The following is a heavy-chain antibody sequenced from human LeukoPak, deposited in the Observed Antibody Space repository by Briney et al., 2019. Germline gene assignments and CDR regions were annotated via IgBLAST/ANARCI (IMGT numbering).Heavy chain of an antibody. J-gene: IGHJ3*01. Sequence: PGGPLRLSCVASGFTIATYGMSWVRQAPGKGLEWVSVVGESVHTTHYADSVKGRFFISGDNSKNTVHLEMNSLRAEDTAVYYCAKDSFIVVRGVGSDDGFAVWGQGTMVTVSS. D-gene: IGHD3-10*01. CDR2: VGESVHTT. V-gene: IGHV3-23*01. CDR3: AKDSFIVVRGVGSDDGFAV. CDR1: GFTIATYG.